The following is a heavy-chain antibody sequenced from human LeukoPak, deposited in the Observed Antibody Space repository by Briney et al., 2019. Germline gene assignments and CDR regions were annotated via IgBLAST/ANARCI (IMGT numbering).Heavy chain of an antibody. CDR2: ISGSGTIT. CDR1: GFTFSRYA. V-gene: IGHV3-23*01. Sequence: GGSLRLSCAASGFTFSRYAMGWVRQAPGKGLEWVSAISGSGTITYYADSVKGRFTISRDNSKDTLYLQMNSLRAEDTAIYFCAILTTHSSSSQFDYWGQGTLVTVSS. J-gene: IGHJ4*02. CDR3: AILTTHSSSSQFDY. D-gene: IGHD6-6*01.